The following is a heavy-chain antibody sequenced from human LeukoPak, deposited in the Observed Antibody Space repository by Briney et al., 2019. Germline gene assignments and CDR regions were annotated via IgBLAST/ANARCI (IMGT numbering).Heavy chain of an antibody. D-gene: IGHD3-3*01. CDR3: ARGGRITIFGVVINNWFDP. CDR2: INPNSGGT. J-gene: IGHJ5*02. Sequence: GASVKVSCKASGYTFTGYYMHWVRQAPGQGLEWMGWINPNSGGTNYAQKFQGWVTMTRDTSISTAYMELSRLRSEDTAVYYCARGGRITIFGVVINNWFDPWGQGTLVTVSS. V-gene: IGHV1-2*04. CDR1: GYTFTGYY.